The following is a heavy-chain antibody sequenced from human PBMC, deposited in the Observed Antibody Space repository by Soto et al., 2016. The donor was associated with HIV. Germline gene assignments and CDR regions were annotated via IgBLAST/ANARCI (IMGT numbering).Heavy chain of an antibody. D-gene: IGHD3-10*01. CDR1: GGSISSYY. Sequence: QVQLQESGPGLVKPSETLSLTCTVSGGSISSYYWSWIRQPPGKGLEWIGYIYYSGSTNYNPSLKSRVTISVDTSKNQFXLKLSSVTAADTAVYYCARATGPMVRVTTYGMDVWGQGTTVTVSS. CDR3: ARATGPMVRVTTYGMDV. CDR2: IYYSGST. V-gene: IGHV4-59*01. J-gene: IGHJ6*02.